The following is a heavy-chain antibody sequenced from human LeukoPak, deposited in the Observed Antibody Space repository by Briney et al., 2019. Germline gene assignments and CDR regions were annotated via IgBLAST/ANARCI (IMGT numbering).Heavy chain of an antibody. Sequence: SGGSLRLSCGASGFTLFDYSMNWIRQAPGKGLEWISYISGSTGTIYYADSVKGRFTISRDNAKNSLYLQMNSLRAEDTAVYYCAKERQTYSSSWSRWFDPWGQGTLVTVSS. CDR3: AKERQTYSSSWSRWFDP. CDR2: ISGSTGTI. V-gene: IGHV3-48*01. J-gene: IGHJ5*02. D-gene: IGHD6-13*01. CDR1: GFTLFDYS.